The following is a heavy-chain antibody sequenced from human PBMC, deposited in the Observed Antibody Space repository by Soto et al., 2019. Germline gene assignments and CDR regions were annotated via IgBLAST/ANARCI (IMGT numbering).Heavy chain of an antibody. D-gene: IGHD2-8*01. V-gene: IGHV4-59*01. CDR3: ARADSRWMVLAY. Sequence: SETLSLTCTVSGGSISSYYWSWIRQPPGKGLEWIGYIYYSGSTNYNPSLKSRVTISVDTSKNQFSLKLSSVTAADTAVYYCARADSRWMVLAYWGQGTLVTVSS. J-gene: IGHJ4*02. CDR2: IYYSGST. CDR1: GGSISSYY.